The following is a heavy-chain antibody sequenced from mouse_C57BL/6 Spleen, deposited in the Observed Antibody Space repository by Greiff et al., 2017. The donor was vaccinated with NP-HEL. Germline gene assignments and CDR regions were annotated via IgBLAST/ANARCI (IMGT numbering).Heavy chain of an antibody. D-gene: IGHD1-1*01. J-gene: IGHJ1*03. V-gene: IGHV1-82*01. CDR2: IYPGDGDT. CDR3: AREGIHYYGSSYRYFDV. Sequence: QVQLKESGPELVKPGASVKISCKASGYAFSSSWMNWVKQRPGKGLEWIGRIYPGDGDTNYNGKFKGKATLTADKSSSTAYMQLSSLTSEDSAVYFCAREGIHYYGSSYRYFDVWGTGTTVTVSS. CDR1: GYAFSSSW.